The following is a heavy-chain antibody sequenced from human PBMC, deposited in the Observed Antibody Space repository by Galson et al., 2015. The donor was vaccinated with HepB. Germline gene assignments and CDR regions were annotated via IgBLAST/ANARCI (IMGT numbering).Heavy chain of an antibody. CDR2: IDPSDAYT. D-gene: IGHD3-9*01. J-gene: IGHJ6*02. Sequence: QSGAEVKKPGESLRISCKGSGYSFTSYWISWVRQMPGKGLEWMGRIDPSDAYTNYSPAFQGHVTISADKSISTAYLQWSSLKASDTAMYYCASRTPPYDILTGRPGGGMDVWGPGTTVTVSS. CDR1: GYSFTSYW. V-gene: IGHV5-10-1*01. CDR3: ASRTPPYDILTGRPGGGMDV.